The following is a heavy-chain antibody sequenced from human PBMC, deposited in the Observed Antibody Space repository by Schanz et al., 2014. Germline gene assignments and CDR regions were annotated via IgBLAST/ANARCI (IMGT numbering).Heavy chain of an antibody. J-gene: IGHJ6*02. Sequence: EVQLVESGGGLVKPGGSLRLSCTASGFIFRSYTMNWVRQAPGKGLEWVSSLSSSGHYTFYADLAGGRFTISRDDAKNSLFLEMNNLRTEDTAVYFCARDIKKQLVDSKDYYYGMDVWGQGTTVTVSS. CDR1: GFIFRSYT. CDR2: LSSSGHYT. D-gene: IGHD6-13*01. CDR3: ARDIKKQLVDSKDYYYGMDV. V-gene: IGHV3-21*01.